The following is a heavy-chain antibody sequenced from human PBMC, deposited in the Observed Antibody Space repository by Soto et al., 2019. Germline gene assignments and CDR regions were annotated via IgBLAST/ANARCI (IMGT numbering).Heavy chain of an antibody. J-gene: IGHJ3*02. CDR2: INPSGGST. Sequence: QVQLVQSGAEVKKPGASVKVSCKASGYTFSSYYMHWVRQAPGQGLEWMGIINPSGGSTSYAQKFQGRVTMTRDTSTSTVYMELSSLRSEDTAVYYCARDWGIAAPRMAFDTWGQGTMVTVSS. V-gene: IGHV1-46*01. CDR1: GYTFSSYY. CDR3: ARDWGIAAPRMAFDT. D-gene: IGHD6-13*01.